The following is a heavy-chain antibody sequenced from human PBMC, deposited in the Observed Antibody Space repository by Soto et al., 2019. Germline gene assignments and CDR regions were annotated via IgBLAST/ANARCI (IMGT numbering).Heavy chain of an antibody. CDR3: ARDEGSGNLGTGV. CDR1: GFTFSSYG. V-gene: IGHV3-33*01. CDR2: IWYDGSNK. D-gene: IGHD3-10*01. J-gene: IGHJ6*02. Sequence: GGSLRLSCAASGFTFSSYGMHWVRQAPGKGLEWVAVIWYDGSNKYYADSVKGRFTISRDNSKNTLYLQMNSLRAEDTAVYYCARDEGSGNLGTGVWGQGTTVTVSS.